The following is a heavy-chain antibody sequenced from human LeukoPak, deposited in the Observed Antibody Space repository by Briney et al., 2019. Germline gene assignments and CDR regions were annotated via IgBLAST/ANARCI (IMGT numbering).Heavy chain of an antibody. CDR2: IYTSGST. J-gene: IGHJ3*02. D-gene: IGHD6-19*01. CDR3: ARLVKKTGYSSGWYGGAFDI. Sequence: SETLSLTCTVSGGSISSGSYYWSWIRQPAGKGLEWIGRIYTSGSTNYNPSLKSRVTISVDTSKNQFSLKLSSVTAADTAVYCCARLVKKTGYSSGWYGGAFDIWGQGTMVTVSS. CDR1: GGSISSGSYY. V-gene: IGHV4-61*02.